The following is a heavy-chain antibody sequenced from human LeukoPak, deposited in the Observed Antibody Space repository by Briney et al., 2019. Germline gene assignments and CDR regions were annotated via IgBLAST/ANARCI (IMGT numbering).Heavy chain of an antibody. V-gene: IGHV1-18*01. Sequence: ASVKVSCKASGYTFTSYGINWVRQAPGQGLEWMGWISAYNSNTHYAQKLQGRVTMTSDTSISTAYMELSRLRSDDTALYYCTRGSYYDSSGYSGVRLFDYWGQGTPVTVPS. J-gene: IGHJ4*02. D-gene: IGHD3-22*01. CDR1: GYTFTSYG. CDR3: TRGSYYDSSGYSGVRLFDY. CDR2: ISAYNSNT.